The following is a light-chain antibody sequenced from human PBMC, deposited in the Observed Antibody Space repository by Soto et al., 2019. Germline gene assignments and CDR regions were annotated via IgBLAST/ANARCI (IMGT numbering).Light chain of an antibody. CDR1: QSVSSSY. J-gene: IGKJ1*01. CDR3: QQYGSSPIT. V-gene: IGKV3-20*01. Sequence: EIVWTQSPCTLSLSPGERAALSCRASQSVSSSYLAWYQKKHGQDPRLRIYGASSRATVIPDRFSGVASGKDFNLTISRLQPEDLAVYYGQQYGSSPITFGQGTKVDI. CDR2: GAS.